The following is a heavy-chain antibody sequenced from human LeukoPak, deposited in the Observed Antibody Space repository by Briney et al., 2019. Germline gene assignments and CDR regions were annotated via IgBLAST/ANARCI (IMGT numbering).Heavy chain of an antibody. CDR2: MNPNSGNT. V-gene: IGHV1-8*01. CDR1: RYTFTSYD. Sequence: ASVKVSCKASRYTFTSYDINWVRQATGQGLEWMGWMNPNSGNTGYAQKFQGRVTMTRNTSISTAYMELSSLRSEDTAVYYCARPDRRWSGYYTLGYRGQGTLVTVSS. J-gene: IGHJ4*02. D-gene: IGHD3-3*01. CDR3: ARPDRRWSGYYTLGY.